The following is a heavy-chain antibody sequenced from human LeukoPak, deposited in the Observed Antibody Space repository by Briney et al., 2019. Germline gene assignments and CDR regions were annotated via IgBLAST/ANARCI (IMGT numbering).Heavy chain of an antibody. Sequence: ASVKVSCKVSGYTLTELSMHWVRQAPGKGLEWMGGFDPEDGETIYAQKFQGRVTMTEDTSTDTAYMELSSLRSEDTAVYYCARALRYCSGGSCYWFDPWGQGTLVTVSS. V-gene: IGHV1-24*01. D-gene: IGHD2-15*01. CDR3: ARALRYCSGGSCYWFDP. J-gene: IGHJ5*02. CDR1: GYTLTELS. CDR2: FDPEDGET.